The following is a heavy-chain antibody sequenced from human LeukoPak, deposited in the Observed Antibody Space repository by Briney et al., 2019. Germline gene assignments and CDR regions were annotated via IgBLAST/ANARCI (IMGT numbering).Heavy chain of an antibody. CDR1: GFSFSNCW. CDR3: TRVGYIDEGIDY. D-gene: IGHD5-24*01. CDR2: ISSDGSDT. J-gene: IGHJ4*02. Sequence: PGGSLRLSCAASGFSFSNCWMHWVRQAPGKGLVWVSRISSDGSDTIYADSVKGRFTMSRDNAKNTLYLQMNSLRAEDTAIYYCTRVGYIDEGIDYWGQGTLVTVSS. V-gene: IGHV3-74*01.